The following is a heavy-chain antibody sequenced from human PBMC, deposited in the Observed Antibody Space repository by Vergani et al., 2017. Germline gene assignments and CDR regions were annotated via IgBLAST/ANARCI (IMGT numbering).Heavy chain of an antibody. Sequence: QITLKESGPTLVQPTQTLTLTCTFSGFSLSTSGVGVGWIRQPPGKALEWLALIYWDDDKRYSPSLKSRRTITKDTSKNQVVLTMTNMDPVDTATYYGAHIQGSFAMAGYWGQGTLVTVSS. CDR2: IYWDDDK. D-gene: IGHD6-19*01. CDR1: GFSLSTSGVG. V-gene: IGHV2-5*02. CDR3: AHIQGSFAMAGY. J-gene: IGHJ4*02.